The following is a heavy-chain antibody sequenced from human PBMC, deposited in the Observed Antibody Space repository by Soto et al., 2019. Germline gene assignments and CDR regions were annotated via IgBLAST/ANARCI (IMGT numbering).Heavy chain of an antibody. Sequence: SETLSLTCAVSGASVNSGSNYWSWIRQPPGKGLEWIGYIYYSGSVSYNPSLSSRVTISVDTSKNQFSPKVTSVTAADTAVFYCARHAGIAATIDYWGQGSPVTVSS. CDR2: IYYSGSV. CDR1: GASVNSGSNY. V-gene: IGHV4-61*01. J-gene: IGHJ4*02. CDR3: ARHAGIAATIDY. D-gene: IGHD5-12*01.